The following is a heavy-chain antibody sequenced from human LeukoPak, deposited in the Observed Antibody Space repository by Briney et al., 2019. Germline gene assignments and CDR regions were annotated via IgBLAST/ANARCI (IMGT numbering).Heavy chain of an antibody. CDR3: SRELGRSYFDY. CDR1: GYTFSTYY. V-gene: IGHV1-46*01. D-gene: IGHD2-15*01. J-gene: IGHJ4*02. CDR2: INPSGGWT. Sequence: ASDQVSCKASGYTFSTYYMHWVRQAPGQGLEWMGVINPSGGWTPYAKKFQGRVTMTSDTSTSTVYMELSSLRAEDTAVYYCSRELGRSYFDYWGQGTLVTVSS.